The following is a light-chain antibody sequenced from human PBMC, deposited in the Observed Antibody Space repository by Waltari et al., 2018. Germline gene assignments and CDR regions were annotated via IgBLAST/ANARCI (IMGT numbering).Light chain of an antibody. V-gene: IGLV1-40*01. CDR2: TDH. CDR3: QSFDGSLSAWV. Sequence: QLPGTAPRLLISTDHIRPSGVPDRFSASKSGTSASLAITGLQAGDEADYYCQSFDGSLSAWVFGGGTRVTVL. J-gene: IGLJ3*02.